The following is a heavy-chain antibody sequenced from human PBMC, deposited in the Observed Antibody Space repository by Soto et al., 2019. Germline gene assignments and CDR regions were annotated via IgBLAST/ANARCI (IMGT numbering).Heavy chain of an antibody. CDR1: GYTFTTYG. Sequence: QVQLVQSGPEVKKPGASVKVSCKTSGYTFTTYGISWVRQAPGQGLEWMGWITTDKGKTTYAQKLQGRVTMTTDTSTSTAYMDLRSLRSDDTAVYYCAARSQAFDYWGQGTLVTVSS. CDR3: AARSQAFDY. V-gene: IGHV1-18*01. J-gene: IGHJ4*02. CDR2: ITTDKGKT.